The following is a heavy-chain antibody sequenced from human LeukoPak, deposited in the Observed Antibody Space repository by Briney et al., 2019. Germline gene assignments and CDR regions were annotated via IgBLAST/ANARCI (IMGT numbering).Heavy chain of an antibody. J-gene: IGHJ2*01. D-gene: IGHD3-10*01. CDR2: IYPDDSDT. V-gene: IGHV5-51*01. CDR1: GYTFTTHW. Sequence: HGESLKISCQASGYTFTTHWIGWVRQMPGKGLECMGIIYPDDSDTTYSPSFQGQVTISADKSFSTAYLQWSSLKASDTAIYYCARLGGDTYYFGSASYPNWYFDLWGRGTLVTVSS. CDR3: ARLGGDTYYFGSASYPNWYFDL.